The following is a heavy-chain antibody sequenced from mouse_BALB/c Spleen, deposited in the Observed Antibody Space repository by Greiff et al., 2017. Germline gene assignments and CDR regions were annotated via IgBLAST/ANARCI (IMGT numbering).Heavy chain of an antibody. J-gene: IGHJ4*01. D-gene: IGHD1-1*01. CDR3: ARGHGSSYGDY. Sequence: QVQLKQPGAELVKPGASVKLSCKASGYTFTSYWMHWVKQRPGQGLEWIGEINPSNGRTNYNEKFKSKATLTVDKSSSTAYMQLSSLTSEDSAVYYCARGHGSSYGDYWGQGTSVTVSS. CDR1: GYTFTSYW. CDR2: INPSNGRT. V-gene: IGHV1S81*02.